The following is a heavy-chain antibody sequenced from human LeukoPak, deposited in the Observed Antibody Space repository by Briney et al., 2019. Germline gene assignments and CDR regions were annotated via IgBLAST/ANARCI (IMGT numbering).Heavy chain of an antibody. V-gene: IGHV3-33*01. CDR2: IWYDGSNK. CDR1: GFTFSSYG. D-gene: IGHD6-19*01. J-gene: IGHJ4*02. Sequence: GGSLRLSCAASGFTFSSYGMHWVRQAPGKGLEWVAVIWYDGSNKYYADSVKGRFTISRDNSKNTLYLQMNSLRAEDTAVYYCARGPSGIAVAYYFDYWGQGTLVTVSS. CDR3: ARGPSGIAVAYYFDY.